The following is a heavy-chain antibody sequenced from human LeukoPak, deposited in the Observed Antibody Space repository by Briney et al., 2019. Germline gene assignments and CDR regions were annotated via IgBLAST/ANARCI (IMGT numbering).Heavy chain of an antibody. J-gene: IGHJ4*02. V-gene: IGHV1-69*05. CDR3: AREYCTNGVCLDY. D-gene: IGHD2-8*01. Sequence: SVKVSCKASGGTFSSYAISWVRQAPGQGLEWMRGIIPIFGTANYAQKFQGRVTITTDESTSTAYMELSSLRSEDTAVYYCAREYCTNGVCLDYWGQGTLVTVSS. CDR1: GGTFSSYA. CDR2: IIPIFGTA.